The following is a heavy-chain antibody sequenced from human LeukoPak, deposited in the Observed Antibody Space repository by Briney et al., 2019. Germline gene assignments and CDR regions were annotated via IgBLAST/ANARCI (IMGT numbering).Heavy chain of an antibody. CDR2: IRYDGSNK. CDR1: GFTFSSYG. Sequence: PGGSLRLSCAASGFTFSSYGMHWVRQAPGKGLEWVAFIRYDGSNKYYADSVKGRFTISRDNSKNTLYLQMNSLRAEDTAVYYCARVKATVTTPDAFDIWGQGTMVTVSS. D-gene: IGHD4-17*01. V-gene: IGHV3-30*02. J-gene: IGHJ3*02. CDR3: ARVKATVTTPDAFDI.